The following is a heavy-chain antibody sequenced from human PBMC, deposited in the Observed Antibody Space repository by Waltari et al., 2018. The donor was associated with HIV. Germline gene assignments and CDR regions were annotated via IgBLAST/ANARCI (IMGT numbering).Heavy chain of an antibody. CDR3: ARAWVWGWEISGTFDL. V-gene: IGHV3-20*04. CDR2: INWNGGKT. J-gene: IGHJ3*01. Sequence: EVQLAESGGGLVRPGGSLRLSCKASGCTLDSYGMHWVRQVAGGGLGWVAGINWNGGKTSYADSVKGVSTISRDNSKNSLFLHMVSVRDDDTASSFCARAWVWGWEISGTFDLWGPGTTVTVS. D-gene: IGHD7-27*01. CDR1: GCTLDSYG.